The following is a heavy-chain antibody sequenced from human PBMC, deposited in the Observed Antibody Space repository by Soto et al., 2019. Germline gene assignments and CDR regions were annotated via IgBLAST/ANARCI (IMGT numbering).Heavy chain of an antibody. CDR3: ARDIDYTIDY. Sequence: QVQLVQSGGEVREPGASVKVSCKSSGYTFRNFGISWVRQAPGQGLEWMGWIHGNNGNTQYAQKFQGRLSVTTDTSTDTAYMELRSLRSDDTAVYYCARDIDYTIDYWGQGTRVTFSS. CDR1: GYTFRNFG. V-gene: IGHV1-18*04. D-gene: IGHD2-2*02. J-gene: IGHJ4*02. CDR2: IHGNNGNT.